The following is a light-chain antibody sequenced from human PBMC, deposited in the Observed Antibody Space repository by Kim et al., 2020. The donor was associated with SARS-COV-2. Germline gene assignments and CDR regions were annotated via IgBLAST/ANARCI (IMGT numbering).Light chain of an antibody. CDR2: GND. J-gene: IGLJ3*02. Sequence: GQTVSISCSGGGSNGQFYVINWCQQVSGAAAQLVIYGNDRRPSGVPGRFSGSKSGASASLAITDLQYDDEAEYFCAAWDDSLPGWVFGGGTQLTVL. V-gene: IGLV1-44*01. CDR3: AAWDDSLPGWV. CDR1: GSNGQFYV.